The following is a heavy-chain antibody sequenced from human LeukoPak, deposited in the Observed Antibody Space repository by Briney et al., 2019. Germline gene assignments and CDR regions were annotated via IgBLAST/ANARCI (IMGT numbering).Heavy chain of an antibody. CDR1: GYTLTELS. V-gene: IGHV1-24*01. Sequence: GASVKVSCKVSGYTLTELSMHWVRHAPGKGLEWMGGFDPEDGETIYAQKFQGRVTMTEDTSTDTAYMELSSLRSEDTAVYYCATRSSCSSTSCYLWDAFDIWGQGTMVTVSS. CDR2: FDPEDGET. D-gene: IGHD2-2*01. CDR3: ATRSSCSSTSCYLWDAFDI. J-gene: IGHJ3*02.